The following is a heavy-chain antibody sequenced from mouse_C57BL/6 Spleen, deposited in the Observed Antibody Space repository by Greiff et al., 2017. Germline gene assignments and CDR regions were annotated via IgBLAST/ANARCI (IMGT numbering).Heavy chain of an antibody. J-gene: IGHJ2*01. Sequence: VQLQQPGAELVKPGASVKLSCKASGYTFTSYWMQWVKQRPGQGLEWIGEIDPSDSYTNYNQKFKGKATLTVDTSSSTAYMQLSSLTSEDSAVYYCARKRGWLPFFDYWGQGTTLTVSS. V-gene: IGHV1-50*01. CDR2: IDPSDSYT. D-gene: IGHD2-3*01. CDR3: ARKRGWLPFFDY. CDR1: GYTFTSYW.